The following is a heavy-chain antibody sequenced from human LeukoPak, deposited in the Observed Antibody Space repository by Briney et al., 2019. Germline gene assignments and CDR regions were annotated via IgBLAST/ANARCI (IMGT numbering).Heavy chain of an antibody. CDR3: ARGHKYQLLYATVY. J-gene: IGHJ4*02. CDR1: GYTFTSYA. CDR2: INAGNGNT. Sequence: GASVTVSCTASGYTFTSYAMHWVRQAPGQRLEWMGWINAGNGNTKYSQKFQGRVTITRDTSASTAYMELSSLRSEDTAVYYCARGHKYQLLYATVYWGQGTLVTVSS. D-gene: IGHD2-2*02. V-gene: IGHV1-3*01.